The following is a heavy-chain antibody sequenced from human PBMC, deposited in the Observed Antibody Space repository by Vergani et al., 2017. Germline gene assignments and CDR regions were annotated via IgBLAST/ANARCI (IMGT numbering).Heavy chain of an antibody. V-gene: IGHV3-23*01. CDR3: AREGWDYYGSGSSPDY. J-gene: IGHJ4*02. Sequence: EVQLLESGGGLVQPGGSLRLSCAASGFTFSSYAMSWVRQAPGKGLEWVSAISGSGGSTYYADSVKGRFTISRDNAKNSLYLQMNSLRAEDTAVYYCAREGWDYYGSGSSPDYWGQGTLVTVSS. D-gene: IGHD3-10*01. CDR2: ISGSGGST. CDR1: GFTFSSYA.